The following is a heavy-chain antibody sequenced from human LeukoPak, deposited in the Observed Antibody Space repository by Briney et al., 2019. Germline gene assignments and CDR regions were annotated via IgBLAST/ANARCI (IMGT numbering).Heavy chain of an antibody. J-gene: IGHJ1*01. CDR3: ACTIAVAGTPEYFQH. CDR1: GGSISSYC. CDR2: IYYSGST. Sequence: PSETLSLTCTVSGGSISSYCWSWIRQPPGKGLEWIGYIYYSGSTNYNPSLKSRVTISVDTSKNQFSLKLSSVTAADTAVYYCACTIAVAGTPEYFQHWGQGTLVTVSS. D-gene: IGHD6-19*01. V-gene: IGHV4-59*01.